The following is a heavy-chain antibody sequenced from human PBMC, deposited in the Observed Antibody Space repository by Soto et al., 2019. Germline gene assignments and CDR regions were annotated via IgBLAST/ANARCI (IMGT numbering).Heavy chain of an antibody. CDR3: ARDWTHYDSSGTGDY. Sequence: SVKVSCKAAGGTFSSYGISWVRQAPGQGLEWMGGIIPMFGTATHTQNFQGRLTITADESTSTAYMELSSLRSEDTAVYYCARDWTHYDSSGTGDYWGQGTLVTVSS. D-gene: IGHD3-22*01. V-gene: IGHV1-69*13. CDR1: GGTFSSYG. CDR2: IIPMFGTA. J-gene: IGHJ4*02.